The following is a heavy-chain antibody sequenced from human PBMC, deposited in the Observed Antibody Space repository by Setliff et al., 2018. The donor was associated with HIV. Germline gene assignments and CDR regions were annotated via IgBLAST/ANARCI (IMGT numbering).Heavy chain of an antibody. Sequence: ASVKVSCKASGYTFTGYYVHWVRQAPGQGLEWMGRIIPNSGGTNYAQKFQGRVTMTRDTSISTAYMELTRLRSDDTAVYYCARDAPTEYYDFWSGYILWDVWGKGTTVTVSS. D-gene: IGHD3-3*01. J-gene: IGHJ6*04. CDR3: ARDAPTEYYDFWSGYILWDV. CDR2: IIPNSGGT. CDR1: GYTFTGYY. V-gene: IGHV1-2*06.